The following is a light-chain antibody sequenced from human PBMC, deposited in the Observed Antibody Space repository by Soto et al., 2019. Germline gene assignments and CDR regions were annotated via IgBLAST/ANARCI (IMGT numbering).Light chain of an antibody. J-gene: IGLJ2*01. V-gene: IGLV2-8*01. Sequence: QSALTQPPSASGSPGQSVTISCTGTSSDVGGYKDVSWYQQHPGKAPKLMIYEVSKRPSGVPDRFSGSKSGNTASLTVSGLQAEDEADYYCSSYEDRHNVFFGGGTKLTVL. CDR3: SSYEDRHNVF. CDR1: SSDVGGYKD. CDR2: EVS.